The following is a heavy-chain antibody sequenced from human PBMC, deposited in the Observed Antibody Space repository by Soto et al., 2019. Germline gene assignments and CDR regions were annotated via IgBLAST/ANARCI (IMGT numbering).Heavy chain of an antibody. Sequence: QVQLQESGPGLVKPSQTLSLTCTVSGGSISSGGYYWSWIRQHPGKGVEWIGYVYYSGGTYYNTSLKSQVTISVDTSKNQFSLKLSSVTAADTAVYYCARRGYCSGGTLCWFDPWGQGTLVTVSS. D-gene: IGHD2-15*01. J-gene: IGHJ5*02. V-gene: IGHV4-31*01. CDR1: GGSISSGGYY. CDR3: ARRGYCSGGTLCWFDP. CDR2: VYYSGGT.